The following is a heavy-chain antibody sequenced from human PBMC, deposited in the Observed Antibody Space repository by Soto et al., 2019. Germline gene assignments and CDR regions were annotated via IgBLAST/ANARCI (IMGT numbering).Heavy chain of an antibody. Sequence: SETLSLTCTVSGGSISSYYWSWIRQPPGKGLEWIGYIYYSGSTNYNPSLKSRVTISVDTSKNQFSLKLSSVTAADTAVYYFGSGSYYNRPFDFWGQGTLVTVSS. CDR3: GSGSYYNRPFDF. CDR1: GGSISSYY. V-gene: IGHV4-59*01. J-gene: IGHJ4*02. D-gene: IGHD3-10*01. CDR2: IYYSGST.